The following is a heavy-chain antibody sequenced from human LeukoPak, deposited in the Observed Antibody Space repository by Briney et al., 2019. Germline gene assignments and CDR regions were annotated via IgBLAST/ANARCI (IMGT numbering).Heavy chain of an antibody. J-gene: IGHJ6*04. CDR3: ARRAI. CDR1: GFTFSTYV. V-gene: IGHV3-48*02. Sequence: PGGSLRLSCAASGFTFSTYVMNWVRQAPGKGLERISYITGNSATIHYADSVRGRFTISRDNAKNSVYLEMNSRREEDTAVYYCARRAIWGKGSTVSVPS. CDR2: ITGNSATI.